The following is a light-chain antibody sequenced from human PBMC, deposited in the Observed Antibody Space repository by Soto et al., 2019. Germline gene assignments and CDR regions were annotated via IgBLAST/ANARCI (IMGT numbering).Light chain of an antibody. J-gene: IGLJ1*01. CDR2: DDN. V-gene: IGLV1-40*01. CDR1: TSNIGAGYD. CDR3: CSYAGSSTHV. Sequence: QSVLTQPPSVSGAPGQRVTISCTGSTSNIGAGYDLHWYQQLPGTAPKLLIYDDNNRPSGVPDRFSGSRSGTSASLAITGLQAEDEADYYCCSYAGSSTHVFGTGTKLTVL.